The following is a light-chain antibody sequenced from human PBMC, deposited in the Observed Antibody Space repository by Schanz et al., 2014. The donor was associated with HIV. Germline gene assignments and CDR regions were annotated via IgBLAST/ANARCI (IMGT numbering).Light chain of an antibody. CDR3: QQYNNWPRT. Sequence: EIVLTQSPGSLSLSPGERATLSCRASQSVSSSYLAWYQQKRDQPPRLLIYGASIRATDIPARFSGSGSGTEFTLTISSLQSEDFAVYYCQQYNNWPRTFGQGTKVEIK. J-gene: IGKJ1*01. CDR1: QSVSSSY. CDR2: GAS. V-gene: IGKV3-15*01.